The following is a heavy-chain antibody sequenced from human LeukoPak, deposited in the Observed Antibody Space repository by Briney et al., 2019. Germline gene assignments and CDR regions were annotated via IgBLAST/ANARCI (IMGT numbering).Heavy chain of an antibody. Sequence: ASVKVPCKTSGYLFTRYYMHWVRLAPGQGLEWIGWFNPNSGGAKFPQKFDGRVTLTGDTSITTAYMELHRLTSDDTALYYCVRDFDDYGDSWGKGTLVTVSS. V-gene: IGHV1-2*02. CDR3: VRDFDDYGDS. CDR1: GYLFTRYY. J-gene: IGHJ4*02. CDR2: FNPNSGGA.